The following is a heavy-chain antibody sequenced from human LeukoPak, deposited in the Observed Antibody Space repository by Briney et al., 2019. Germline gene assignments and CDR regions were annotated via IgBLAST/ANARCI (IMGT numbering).Heavy chain of an antibody. Sequence: PGGSLKLSCAASGFTFSGSAMHWVRQAPGKGLEWVGRIRSKANSYATAYAAWVKGRFTMCRDDSKNTAYLQMNSLKTEDTAVYYCTRLPGYWGQGTLVTVSS. CDR1: GFTFSGSA. J-gene: IGHJ4*02. CDR3: TRLPGY. V-gene: IGHV3-73*01. CDR2: IRSKANSYAT.